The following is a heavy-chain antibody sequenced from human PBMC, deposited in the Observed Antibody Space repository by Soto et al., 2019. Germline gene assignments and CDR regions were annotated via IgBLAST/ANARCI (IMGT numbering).Heavy chain of an antibody. D-gene: IGHD4-17*01. CDR1: GGSFSGYY. V-gene: IGHV4-34*02. J-gene: IGHJ4*02. Sequence: QVQLQQWGAGLLKPSETLSLTCAVYGGSFSGYYWRWIRQPPGKGLEWIGEIYYIGSTNYNPSLKSRVTISEDTSKNQFSLKMSSVTAADTAVYYCARVQYGDYGNTRDYWGQGTLVTVSS. CDR3: ARVQYGDYGNTRDY. CDR2: IYYIGST.